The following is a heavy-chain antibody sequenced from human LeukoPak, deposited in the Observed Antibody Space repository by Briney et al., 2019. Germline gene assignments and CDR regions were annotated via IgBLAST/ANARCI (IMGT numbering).Heavy chain of an antibody. D-gene: IGHD5-12*01. CDR3: AKEGDEFRGYLDV. CDR2: IHNDGTMG. J-gene: IGHJ6*04. Sequence: GGALRLSCATSGFTFSRLGMQWVRQAPGKGLEWVAVIHNDGTMGQYEDSVKGRFTISKDFSRNTLHLQMQNLRDDDTAVYYCAKEGDEFRGYLDVWGKGTTVTVSS. CDR1: GFTFSRLG. V-gene: IGHV3-30*02.